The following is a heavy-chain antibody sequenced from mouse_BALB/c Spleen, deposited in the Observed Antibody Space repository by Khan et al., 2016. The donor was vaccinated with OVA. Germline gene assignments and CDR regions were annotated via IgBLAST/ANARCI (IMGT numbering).Heavy chain of an antibody. CDR1: GYSFTVYY. Sequence: EVQLQESGPDLVKPGASVKISCKASGYSFTVYYMTWVKQSHGKSPEWIGRVNPNNGDTNYNQNFKGKAILTVDKSSNTAYMELRSPTSEDSAVFYCARGYEFFPYWGQGTLVTVSA. V-gene: IGHV1-26*01. D-gene: IGHD2-12*01. CDR2: VNPNNGDT. J-gene: IGHJ3*01. CDR3: ARGYEFFPY.